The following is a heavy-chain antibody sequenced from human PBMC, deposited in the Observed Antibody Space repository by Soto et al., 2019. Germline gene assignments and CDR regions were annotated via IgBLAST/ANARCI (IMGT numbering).Heavy chain of an antibody. CDR3: ERDRSLFGVVLSRFDP. J-gene: IGHJ5*02. CDR1: GFTFSSYG. D-gene: IGHD3-3*02. Sequence: QVQLVESGGGVVQPGRSLRLSCAASGFTFSSYGMHWVRQAPGKGLEWVAVIWYDGSNKYYADSVKGRFTISRDNSKNTLYLQMNSLRAYDTAVHYTERDRSLFGVVLSRFDPWGQGTLVTVSS. V-gene: IGHV3-33*01. CDR2: IWYDGSNK.